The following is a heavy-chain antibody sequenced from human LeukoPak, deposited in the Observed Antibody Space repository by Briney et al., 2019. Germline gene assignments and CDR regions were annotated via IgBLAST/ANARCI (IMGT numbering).Heavy chain of an antibody. V-gene: IGHV4-34*01. CDR2: INHSGST. Sequence: PSETLSLTCAVYGGSSSGYYWSWIRQPPGKGLEWIGEINHSGSTNYNPSPKSRVTISVDTSKNQFSLKLSSVTAADTAVYYCARAVALSGFDYWGQGTLVTVSS. J-gene: IGHJ4*02. CDR1: GGSSSGYY. CDR3: ARAVALSGFDY. D-gene: IGHD1-14*01.